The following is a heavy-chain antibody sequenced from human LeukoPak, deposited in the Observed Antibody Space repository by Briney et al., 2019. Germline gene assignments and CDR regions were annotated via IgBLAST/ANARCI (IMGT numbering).Heavy chain of an antibody. CDR1: GYTFTSYY. V-gene: IGHV1-46*01. J-gene: IGHJ4*02. D-gene: IGHD4-17*01. Sequence: GASVKVSCKASGYTFTSYYMHWVRQAPGQGLEWMGIINPSGGSTSYAQKLQGRVTMTTDTSTSTAYMELRSLRSDDTAVYYCARDLNPMTTVTTIGFWGQGTLVTVSS. CDR2: INPSGGST. CDR3: ARDLNPMTTVTTIGF.